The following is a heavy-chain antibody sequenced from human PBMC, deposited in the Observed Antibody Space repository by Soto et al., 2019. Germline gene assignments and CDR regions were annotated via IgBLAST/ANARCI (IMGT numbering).Heavy chain of an antibody. J-gene: IGHJ4*02. CDR1: GGSISSGVYY. D-gene: IGHD2-2*01. CDR2: IYYSGST. V-gene: IGHV4-31*03. Sequence: PSETLSLTCTVPGGSISSGVYYWSWIRQHPGKGLEWIGYIYYSGSTYYNPSLKSRVTISVDTSKNQFSLKLSSVTAADTAVYYCARGELVVPAAYYFDYWGQGTLVTVSS. CDR3: ARGELVVPAAYYFDY.